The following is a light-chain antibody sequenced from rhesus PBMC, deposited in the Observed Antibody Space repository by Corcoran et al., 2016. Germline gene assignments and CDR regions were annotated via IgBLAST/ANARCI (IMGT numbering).Light chain of an antibody. V-gene: IGKV3-10*01. CDR1: QSVSTY. CDR3: YQHSGRYT. J-gene: IGKJ2*01. Sequence: QVMLTQSPATLSLSPGERATLSCRASQSVSTYLAWYQQKTGQAPRLLIYGASSRVTGIPDRFSGSGSGTDFTLPNSSLELEDVGVYHCYQHSGRYTFGQGTKVEIE. CDR2: GAS.